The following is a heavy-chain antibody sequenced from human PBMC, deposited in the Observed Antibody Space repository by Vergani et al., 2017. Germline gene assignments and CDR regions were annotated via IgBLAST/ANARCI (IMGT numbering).Heavy chain of an antibody. CDR2: ISWNSGAV. V-gene: IGHV3-9*01. D-gene: IGHD5-12*01. J-gene: IGHJ3*01. Sequence: EVDLVESGGGLAHPGGSLRLSCEASGITFRKFGMHWVRQGPGKGLEWVSGISWNSGAVDYADSVRGRFTISRDNAKNSLFLEMNSLRFEDTAVYFCTKGSVYYHDSAGHGYDPYTGFDLWGQGTLVTVSS. CDR1: GITFRKFG. CDR3: TKGSVYYHDSAGHGYDPYTGFDL.